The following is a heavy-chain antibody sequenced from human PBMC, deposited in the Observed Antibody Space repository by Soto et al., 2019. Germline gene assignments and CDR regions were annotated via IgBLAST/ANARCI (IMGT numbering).Heavy chain of an antibody. CDR1: GGSISSGGYS. V-gene: IGHV4-30-2*01. J-gene: IGHJ4*02. D-gene: IGHD1-26*01. Sequence: QLQLQESGSGLVKPSQTLSLTCAVSGGSISSGGYSWSWIRQPPGKGLEWIGYIYHSGSTYYNPSLKSRVTVSLDXXKNQFSLKLSSVTAADTAVYYCARAGVVGATALDYWGQGTLVTVSS. CDR3: ARAGVVGATALDY. CDR2: IYHSGST.